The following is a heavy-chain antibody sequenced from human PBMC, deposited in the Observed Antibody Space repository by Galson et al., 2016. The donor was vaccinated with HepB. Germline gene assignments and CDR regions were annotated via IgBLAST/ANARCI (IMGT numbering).Heavy chain of an antibody. D-gene: IGHD4-17*01. J-gene: IGHJ3*02. CDR2: IHPSGST. Sequence: SETLSLTCGVSGDSMSSHDWWSWIRQPPGKGLEWIGEIHPSGSTNSNPSLKSRVTISVDRSRKQFYLRLYSVTAADTAVYYCARASAVNGAFDIWGQGTMVTVSS. CDR1: GDSMSSHDW. V-gene: IGHV4-4*02. CDR3: ARASAVNGAFDI.